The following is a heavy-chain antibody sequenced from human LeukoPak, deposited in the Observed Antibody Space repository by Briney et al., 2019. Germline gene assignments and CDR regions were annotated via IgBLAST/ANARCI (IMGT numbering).Heavy chain of an antibody. J-gene: IGHJ4*02. CDR3: AREGNRAVAGFNFDY. Sequence: ASGKVSCKASGYTFTGYYMHWVRQAPGQGLEWMGGINPNSGGTNYAQKFQGRVTMTRDTSISTAYMELSRLRSDDTAVYYCAREGNRAVAGFNFDYWGQGTLVTVSS. V-gene: IGHV1-2*02. D-gene: IGHD6-19*01. CDR1: GYTFTGYY. CDR2: INPNSGGT.